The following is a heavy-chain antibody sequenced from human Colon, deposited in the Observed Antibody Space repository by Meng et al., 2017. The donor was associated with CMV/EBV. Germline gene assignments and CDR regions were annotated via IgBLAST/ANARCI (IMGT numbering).Heavy chain of an antibody. CDR1: GYTFTGYY. V-gene: IGHV1-2*02. CDR2: INPNSGGT. J-gene: IGHJ6*02. CDR3: ARDPSNCSSTSCYNGMDV. Sequence: ASVKVSCKASGYTFTGYYMHWVRQAPGQGLEWMGWINPNSGGTNYAQKFQGRVTMARDTSISTAYMELSRLRSDDTAVYYCARDPSNCSSTSCYNGMDVWGQGTTVTVSS. D-gene: IGHD2-2*02.